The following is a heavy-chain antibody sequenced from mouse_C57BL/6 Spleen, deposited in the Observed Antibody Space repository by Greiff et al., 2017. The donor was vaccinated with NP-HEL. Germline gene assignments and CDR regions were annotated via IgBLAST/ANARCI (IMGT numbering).Heavy chain of an antibody. Sequence: EVMLVESGGGLVKPGGSLKLSCAASGFTFSSYAMSWVRQTPEKRLEWVATISDGGSYTYYPDNVKGRFTISRDNAKNNLYLQMSHLKSEDTAMYYCARDQGPLPYFDYWGQGTTLTVSS. CDR1: GFTFSSYA. J-gene: IGHJ2*01. CDR3: ARDQGPLPYFDY. D-gene: IGHD5-5*01. CDR2: ISDGGSYT. V-gene: IGHV5-4*01.